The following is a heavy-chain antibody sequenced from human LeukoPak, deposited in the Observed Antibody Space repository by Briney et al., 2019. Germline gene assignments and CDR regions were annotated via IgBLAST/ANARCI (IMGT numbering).Heavy chain of an antibody. D-gene: IGHD1-26*01. V-gene: IGHV3-7*01. Sequence: GGSLRLSCAASGFTFSSCWMSWVRQAPGKGLEWVANIKQDGSEKYYVDSVKGRFTISRDNAKNSLYLQMNSLRAEDTAVYYCARELWEYYFDYWGQGALVTVSS. J-gene: IGHJ4*02. CDR2: IKQDGSEK. CDR3: ARELWEYYFDY. CDR1: GFTFSSCW.